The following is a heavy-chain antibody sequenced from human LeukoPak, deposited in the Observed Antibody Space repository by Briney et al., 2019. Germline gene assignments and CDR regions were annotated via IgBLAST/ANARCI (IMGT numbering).Heavy chain of an antibody. J-gene: IGHJ3*02. CDR3: ARELVAAYGAFDI. D-gene: IGHD2-15*01. CDR2: ISSSSSYI. CDR1: GFTFSSYS. Sequence: GSLRLSCAASGFTFSSYSMNWVRQAPGKGLEWVSSISSSSSYIYYADSVKGRFTISRDNAKNSLYLQMNSLRAEDTAVYYCARELVAAYGAFDIWGRGTMVTVSS. V-gene: IGHV3-21*01.